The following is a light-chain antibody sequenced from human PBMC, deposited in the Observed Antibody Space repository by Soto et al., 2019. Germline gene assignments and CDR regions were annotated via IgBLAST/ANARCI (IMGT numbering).Light chain of an antibody. CDR2: SNN. CDR1: SSNIGSNK. CDR3: EGWDDSLNGHVL. Sequence: QAVVTQPPSASGTPGQRVTISCSGSSSNIGSNKVNWYQQLPGAAPKLLIYSNNQRPSGVPDRFSGSKSGTSASLAISGLQSEDEADYYCEGWDDSLNGHVLFGGGTKVTVL. V-gene: IGLV1-44*01. J-gene: IGLJ2*01.